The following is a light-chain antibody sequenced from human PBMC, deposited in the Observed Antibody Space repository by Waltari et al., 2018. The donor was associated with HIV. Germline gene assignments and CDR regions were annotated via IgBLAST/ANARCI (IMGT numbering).Light chain of an antibody. V-gene: IGKV3-20*01. CDR1: QTISDNN. CDR3: QQYGSSRWT. J-gene: IGKJ1*01. Sequence: EIVLTQSPGTLSLSPGDRATLSCRASQTISDNNLVWYQQKPGQSPRLLMFGASNRPTGIPDRFSGGGSGTDFTLTINRREPEDFAMYYCQQYGSSRWTFGPGTQVEIK. CDR2: GAS.